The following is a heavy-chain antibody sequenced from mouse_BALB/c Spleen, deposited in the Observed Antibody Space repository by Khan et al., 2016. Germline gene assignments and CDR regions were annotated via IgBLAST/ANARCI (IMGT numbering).Heavy chain of an antibody. CDR1: GYTFTSYY. Sequence: QVQLQQSGPELVKPGASVRISCKASGYTFTSYYIHWVKQRPGQGLEWIGWIYPGNVNTKYNEKFKVKVTLTADKSSSTAYMQLSSLTSEDSVVYFCARGGDRYDKEAMDYWGQGTSVTVSS. D-gene: IGHD2-14*01. CDR3: ARGGDRYDKEAMDY. J-gene: IGHJ4*01. CDR2: IYPGNVNT. V-gene: IGHV1S56*01.